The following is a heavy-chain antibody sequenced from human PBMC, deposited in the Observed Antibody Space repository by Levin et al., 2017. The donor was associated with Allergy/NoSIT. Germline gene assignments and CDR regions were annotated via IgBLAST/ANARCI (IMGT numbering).Heavy chain of an antibody. D-gene: IGHD3-10*01. Sequence: LSLPCAASGFTFRDSYMSWIRQAPGKGLEWVSYISSSSSYTNYADSVKGRFTISRDNAKNSLYLQMNSLRAEDTAVYYCVGSGSYYTRFDYWGQGTLVTVSS. CDR2: ISSSSSYT. V-gene: IGHV3-11*03. CDR3: VGSGSYYTRFDY. CDR1: GFTFRDSY. J-gene: IGHJ4*02.